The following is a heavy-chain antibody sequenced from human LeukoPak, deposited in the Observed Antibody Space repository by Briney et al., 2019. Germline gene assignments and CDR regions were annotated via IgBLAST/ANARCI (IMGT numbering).Heavy chain of an antibody. V-gene: IGHV3-66*01. J-gene: IGHJ3*02. CDR1: GFTVSSNY. Sequence: GGSLRLSCAASGFTVSSNYMSWVRQAPGKGLEWVSVIYSGGSTYYAGSVKGRFTISRDNSKNTLYLQMNSLRAEDTAVYYCARDGTRANDAFDIWGQGTMVTVSS. D-gene: IGHD1-26*01. CDR2: IYSGGST. CDR3: ARDGTRANDAFDI.